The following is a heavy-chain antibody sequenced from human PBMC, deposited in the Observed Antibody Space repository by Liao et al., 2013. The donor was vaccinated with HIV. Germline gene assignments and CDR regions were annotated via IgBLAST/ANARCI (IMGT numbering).Heavy chain of an antibody. Sequence: QVQLQRWGAGLLKPSDTLSLTCAVYGGSFSGYYWNWIRQPPGKGLEWIGEINHSGSSNYNPSLKSRVTISVDTSTKQFSLKLTSVTAADTAVYYCARGVSSSGLGGYYQMDVWGKGTTVTVSA. CDR2: INHSGSS. D-gene: IGHD6-19*01. CDR3: ARGVSSSGLGGYYQMDV. V-gene: IGHV4-34*01. J-gene: IGHJ6*04. CDR1: GGSFSGYY.